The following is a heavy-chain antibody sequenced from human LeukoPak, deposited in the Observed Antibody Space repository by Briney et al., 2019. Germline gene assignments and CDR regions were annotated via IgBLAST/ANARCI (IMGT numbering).Heavy chain of an antibody. CDR1: GYTFTSYG. J-gene: IGHJ6*02. V-gene: IGHV1-18*01. D-gene: IGHD3-10*01. CDR3: ARDRYGSGSYYDLDYYGMDV. Sequence: ASVKVSCKASGYTFTSYGISWVREAPGQGLEWMGWISAYNGNTNYAQKLQGRVTMTTDTSTSTAYMELRSLRSDDTAVYYCARDRYGSGSYYDLDYYGMDVWGQGTTVTVSS. CDR2: ISAYNGNT.